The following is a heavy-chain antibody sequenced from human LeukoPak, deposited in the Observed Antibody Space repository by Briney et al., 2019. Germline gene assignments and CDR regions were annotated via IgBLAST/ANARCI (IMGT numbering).Heavy chain of an antibody. J-gene: IGHJ4*02. V-gene: IGHV3-9*01. CDR3: AINGGGDSGYGNFDY. CDR1: GFSFDDYA. D-gene: IGHD5-12*01. Sequence: GGSLRLSCAVSGFSFDDYAMHWVRQVPGKGLEWVSGISWNSDNIGYADSAKGRFTTSRDNAKNSLYLQMNSLRAEDTALYYCAINGGGDSGYGNFDYWGQGTLVTVSS. CDR2: ISWNSDNI.